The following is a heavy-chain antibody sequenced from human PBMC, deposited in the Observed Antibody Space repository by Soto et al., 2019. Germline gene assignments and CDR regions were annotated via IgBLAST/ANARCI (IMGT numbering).Heavy chain of an antibody. D-gene: IGHD5-12*01. CDR3: ARGGDGYKLVY. CDR2: IYHSGSA. Sequence: QLHLQESGSGLVKPSQTLSLTCAVSGGPISSGGYSWSWIRQPPGKGLEWIGYIYHSGSAYYNPSLKSRVTISVDRSKNQFSLKLSSVTAADTAVYYCARGGDGYKLVYWGQGTPVTVSS. J-gene: IGHJ4*02. V-gene: IGHV4-30-2*01. CDR1: GGPISSGGYS.